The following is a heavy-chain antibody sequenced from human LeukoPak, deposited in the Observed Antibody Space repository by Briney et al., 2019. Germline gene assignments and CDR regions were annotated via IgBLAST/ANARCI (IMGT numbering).Heavy chain of an antibody. CDR2: SSSGSNYI. CDR3: AREGVVVAATPPTWVEY. D-gene: IGHD2-15*01. Sequence: PGGSLRLSCAASGFTFSAFSMNWVRQAPGKGLEWVSSSSSGSNYIYYADSVKGRFTISRDNSKNSLYLQMNSLRVEDTAEYYCAREGVVVAATPPTWVEYWGQGTLVTVSS. CDR1: GFTFSAFS. J-gene: IGHJ4*02. V-gene: IGHV3-21*01.